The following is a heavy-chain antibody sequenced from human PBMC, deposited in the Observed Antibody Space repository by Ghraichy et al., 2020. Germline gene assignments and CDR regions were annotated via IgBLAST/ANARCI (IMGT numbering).Heavy chain of an antibody. CDR1: GGSISSSSYY. Sequence: SETLSLTCTVSGGSISSSSYYWGWIRQPPGKGLEWIGSIYYSGSTYYNPSLKSRVTISVDTSKNQFSLKLSSVTAADTAVYYCARHGSAPEFDYWGQGTLVTVSS. V-gene: IGHV4-39*01. CDR3: ARHGSAPEFDY. D-gene: IGHD1-1*01. CDR2: IYYSGST. J-gene: IGHJ4*02.